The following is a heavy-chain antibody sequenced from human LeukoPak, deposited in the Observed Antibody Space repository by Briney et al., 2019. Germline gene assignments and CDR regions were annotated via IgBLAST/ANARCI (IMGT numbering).Heavy chain of an antibody. CDR2: MNPNSGNT. D-gene: IGHD3-10*01. V-gene: IGHV1-8*01. CDR1: GYTFTSYD. J-gene: IGHJ4*02. Sequence: APVKVSCKASGYTFTSYDINWVRQATGQGLEWMGWMNPNSGNTGYAQKFQGRVTMTRNTSISTAYMELSSLRSEDTAVYYCARLSHGSGSYHNYWGQGTLVTVSS. CDR3: ARLSHGSGSYHNY.